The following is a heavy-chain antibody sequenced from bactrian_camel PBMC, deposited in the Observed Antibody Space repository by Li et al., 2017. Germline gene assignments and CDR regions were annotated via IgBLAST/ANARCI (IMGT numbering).Heavy chain of an antibody. CDR3: ARGPRVRSGGYCYLESAPYNY. D-gene: IGHD2*01. J-gene: IGHJ4*01. CDR2: IYRAGGNT. Sequence: HVQLVESGGGSVQAGGSLRLSCVGDAYTYDWRSMAWFRQAPGKEREGVAVIYRAGGNTVYAPSVKGRFTISQDNAKNTLYLQMDNLKPEDTAMYYCARGPRVRSGGYCYLESAPYNYGGQGTQVTVS. V-gene: IGHV3S55*01. CDR1: AYTYDWRS.